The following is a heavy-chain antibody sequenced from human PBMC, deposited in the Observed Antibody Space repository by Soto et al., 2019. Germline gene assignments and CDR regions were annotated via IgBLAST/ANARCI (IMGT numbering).Heavy chain of an antibody. Sequence: SETLSLICTVSGGSISSSSYYWGWIRQPPGKGLEWIGSIYYSGSTYYNPSLKSRVTISVDTSKKQFSLKLSSVTAADTAVYYCAGLLYGSALYNWFDPWGQGTLVTVSS. CDR3: AGLLYGSALYNWFDP. CDR1: GGSISSSSYY. V-gene: IGHV4-39*01. CDR2: IYYSGST. J-gene: IGHJ5*02. D-gene: IGHD3-10*01.